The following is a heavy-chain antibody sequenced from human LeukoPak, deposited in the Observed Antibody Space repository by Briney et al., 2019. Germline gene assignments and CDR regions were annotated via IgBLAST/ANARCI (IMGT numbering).Heavy chain of an antibody. J-gene: IGHJ4*02. D-gene: IGHD3-16*02. CDR2: ISYDGSNK. CDR1: GFTFSSYA. V-gene: IGHV3-30-3*01. Sequence: GGSLRLSCAASGFTFSSYAMHWVRQAPGKGLEWVAVISYDGSNKYYADSVKGRFTISRDNSKNTLYLQMNSLRAEDTAVYYCARASSKLSPASFDYWGQGTLVTVSS. CDR3: ARASSKLSPASFDY.